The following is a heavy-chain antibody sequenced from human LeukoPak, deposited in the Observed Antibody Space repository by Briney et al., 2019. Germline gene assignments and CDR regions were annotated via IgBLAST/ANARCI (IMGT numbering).Heavy chain of an antibody. CDR3: AKGRDSSGWYPWDAFDI. J-gene: IGHJ3*02. Sequence: SGGSLRLSCAASGFTFSSYAMSWVRQAPGKGLEWVSAISGSGGSTYYADSVKGRFTISRDNSKNTLYLQMNSLRAEDTAVYYCAKGRDSSGWYPWDAFDIWGQGQWSPSLQ. V-gene: IGHV3-23*01. CDR2: ISGSGGST. D-gene: IGHD6-19*01. CDR1: GFTFSSYA.